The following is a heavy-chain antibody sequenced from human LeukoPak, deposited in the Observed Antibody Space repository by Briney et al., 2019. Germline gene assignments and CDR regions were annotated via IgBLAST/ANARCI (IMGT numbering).Heavy chain of an antibody. V-gene: IGHV3-11*04. Sequence: GGSLRLSCAASGFTFSDYYMSWIRQAPGKGLEWVSYISSSGSTIYYADSVKGRFTISRDNAKNSLYLQMNSLRAEDTAVYYCARVPTYYYDSSAYHWGQGTLVTVSS. J-gene: IGHJ4*02. CDR3: ARVPTYYYDSSAYH. CDR1: GFTFSDYY. D-gene: IGHD3-22*01. CDR2: ISSSGSTI.